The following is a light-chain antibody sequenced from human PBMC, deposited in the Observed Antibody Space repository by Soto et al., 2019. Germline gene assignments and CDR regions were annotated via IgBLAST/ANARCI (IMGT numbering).Light chain of an antibody. Sequence: DIQMTQSPSSLSASVGDRVTITCQASQDISNYLNWYQQKPGKAPKLLIYDASNLETGVPSRFSGSGSGTDLTFTISSLQPEDIATYYCQQYDNLPPGVTFGPGTKVDIK. CDR3: QQYDNLPPGVT. CDR2: DAS. V-gene: IGKV1-33*01. CDR1: QDISNY. J-gene: IGKJ3*01.